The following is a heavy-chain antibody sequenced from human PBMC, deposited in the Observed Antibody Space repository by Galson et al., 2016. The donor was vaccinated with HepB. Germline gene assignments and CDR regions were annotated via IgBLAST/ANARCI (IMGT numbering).Heavy chain of an antibody. J-gene: IGHJ4*02. V-gene: IGHV3-30*03. CDR2: VSYDGTNT. CDR3: ARSFTENDYGDFIPRY. D-gene: IGHD4-17*01. CDR1: GFIFSSYG. Sequence: SLRLSCAASGFIFSSYGMHWVRQAPGKGLEWVTFVSYDGTNTEYGDSMRGRFAVSRDNSNNTLYLQMNSLRDEDTAVYYCARSFTENDYGDFIPRYWGRETLVTVSS.